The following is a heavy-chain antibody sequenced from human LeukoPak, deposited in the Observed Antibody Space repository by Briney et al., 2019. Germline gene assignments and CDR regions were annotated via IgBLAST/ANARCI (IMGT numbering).Heavy chain of an antibody. V-gene: IGHV3-30*07. J-gene: IGHJ4*02. CDR1: AFAFSGYA. Sequence: PGGSLRLSCAASAFAFSGYAMHWVRQAPGKGLEWVAVISYDGSIKYYADSVKGRFTISRDNAQNSLYLQMNGLRVEDTAVDYCTRRLDDWGQGTLVTVSS. CDR2: ISYDGSIK. CDR3: TRRLDD. D-gene: IGHD3-16*01.